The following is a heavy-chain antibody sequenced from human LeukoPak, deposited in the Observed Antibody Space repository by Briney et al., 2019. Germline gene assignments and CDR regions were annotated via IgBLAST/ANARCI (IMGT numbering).Heavy chain of an antibody. CDR3: ARDCSSTSCSLPGDWFDP. CDR1: GYTFTSYG. Sequence: GASVKVSCKASGYTFTSYGISWVRQAPGQGLEWMGWISAYNGNTNYAQKLQGRVTMTTDTSTSTAYTELRSLRSDDTAVYYCARDCSSTSCSLPGDWFDPWGQGTLVTVSS. J-gene: IGHJ5*02. CDR2: ISAYNGNT. D-gene: IGHD2-2*01. V-gene: IGHV1-18*01.